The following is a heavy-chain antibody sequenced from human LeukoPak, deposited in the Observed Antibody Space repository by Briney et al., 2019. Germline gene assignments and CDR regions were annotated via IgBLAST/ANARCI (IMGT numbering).Heavy chain of an antibody. CDR3: ARRQLGVYGMDV. CDR1: GGSISSYY. Sequence: PSETLPLTCTVSGGSISSYYWSWIRQPPGKGLEWIGYIYYSGSTNYNPSLKSRVTISVDTSKNQFSLKLSSVTAADTAVYYCARRQLGVYGMDVWGQGTTVTVSS. CDR2: IYYSGST. J-gene: IGHJ6*02. D-gene: IGHD2-8*01. V-gene: IGHV4-59*08.